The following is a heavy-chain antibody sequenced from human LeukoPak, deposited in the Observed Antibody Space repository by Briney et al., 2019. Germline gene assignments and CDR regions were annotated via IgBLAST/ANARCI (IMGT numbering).Heavy chain of an antibody. J-gene: IGHJ4*02. CDR1: GFTFSSYW. V-gene: IGHV3-74*01. CDR2: INTDGSST. D-gene: IGHD1-26*01. Sequence: GGSLRLSCAASGFTFSSYWMHWVRQAPGKGLVWVSRINTDGSSTNYADSVKGRFTISRDNAKNTLYLQMHSLRAEDTALYYCARVLRYSGSYCDYWGQGTLVTVSS. CDR3: ARVLRYSGSYCDY.